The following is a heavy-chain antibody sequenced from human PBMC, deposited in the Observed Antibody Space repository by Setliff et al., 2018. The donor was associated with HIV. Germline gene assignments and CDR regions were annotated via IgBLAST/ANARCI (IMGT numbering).Heavy chain of an antibody. CDR3: ARDGGLDANNAFDI. CDR2: IYYSGNT. Sequence: PSETLSLTCTVSSGSISSNSYYWGWIRQPPGKGLEWIGSIYYSGNTYYNPSLKSRVTISVDTSKNQFSLKLSSVTAADTAVYYCARDGGLDANNAFDIWGQGTMVTVSS. CDR1: SGSISSNSYY. J-gene: IGHJ3*02. D-gene: IGHD3-16*01. V-gene: IGHV4-39*07.